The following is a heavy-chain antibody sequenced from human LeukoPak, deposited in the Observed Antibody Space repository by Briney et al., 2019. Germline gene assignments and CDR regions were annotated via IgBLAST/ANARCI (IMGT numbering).Heavy chain of an antibody. CDR2: ISGSGGST. D-gene: IGHD6-19*01. V-gene: IGHV3-23*01. J-gene: IGHJ4*02. Sequence: GGSLRLSCAASGFTFSSYAMSWVRQAPGKGLEWVSAISGSGGSTYYAESVKGRFTISRDNSKNTLYLQMNSLRAEDTAVYYCAKDGDRIAVAGLDYWGQGTLVTVSS. CDR1: GFTFSSYA. CDR3: AKDGDRIAVAGLDY.